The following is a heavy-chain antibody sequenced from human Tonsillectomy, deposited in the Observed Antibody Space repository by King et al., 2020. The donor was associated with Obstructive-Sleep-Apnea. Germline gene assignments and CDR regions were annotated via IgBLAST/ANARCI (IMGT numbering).Heavy chain of an antibody. V-gene: IGHV3-48*04. Sequence: VQLVESGGGLVQPGGSLRLSCAASGFTFSSYSMNWVRQAPGKGLEWGSYNNSSSSNIYYADSVKGRFTISRDNAKNSLYLQMNSLRAGDTAVYYCAGEGEYSSSWGGYYYYGMDVWGQGTTVTVSS. CDR3: AGEGEYSSSWGGYYYYGMDV. CDR2: NNSSSSNI. D-gene: IGHD6-6*01. J-gene: IGHJ6*02. CDR1: GFTFSSYS.